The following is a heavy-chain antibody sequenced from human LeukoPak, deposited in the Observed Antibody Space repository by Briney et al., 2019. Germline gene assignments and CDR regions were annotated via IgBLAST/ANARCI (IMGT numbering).Heavy chain of an antibody. CDR3: AKVLLWFGEVHDAFDI. CDR2: GIGSGGST. CDR1: GFTFSSDS. Sequence: GGSLRLSCAASGFTFSSDSMSWVRQAPGKWLEWLLSGIGSGGSTYYADSVKVRFTISRDNSKNTLYLQMNSLRAEDTAVYYCAKVLLWFGEVHDAFDIWGQGTMVTVSS. V-gene: IGHV3-23*01. J-gene: IGHJ3*02. D-gene: IGHD3-10*01.